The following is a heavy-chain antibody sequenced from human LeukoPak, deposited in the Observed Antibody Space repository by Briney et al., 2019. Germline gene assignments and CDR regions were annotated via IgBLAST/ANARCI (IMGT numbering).Heavy chain of an antibody. CDR1: GGSVSSGSYY. D-gene: IGHD3-22*01. CDR3: ARDDRGLDAFDI. CDR2: IYCSGST. Sequence: SETLSLTCTVSGGSVSSGSYYWSWIRQPPGKGLEWIGYIYCSGSTNYNPSLKSRVTISVDTSKNQFSLKLSSVTAADTAVYYCARDDRGLDAFDIWGEGTMVTVSS. J-gene: IGHJ3*02. V-gene: IGHV4-61*01.